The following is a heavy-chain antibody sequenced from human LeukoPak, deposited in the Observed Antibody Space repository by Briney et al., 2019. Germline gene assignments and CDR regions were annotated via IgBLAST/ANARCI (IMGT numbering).Heavy chain of an antibody. CDR3: ARDYPYNWNLRENAFDI. CDR1: GFTFSSYW. V-gene: IGHV3-7*01. CDR2: IKQDGSEK. Sequence: TGGSLRLSCAASGFTFSSYWMSWVRQAPGKGLEWVANIKQDGSEKYYVDSVKGRFTISRDNAKNSLYLQMNSLRAEDTAVYYCARDYPYNWNLRENAFDIWGQGTMVTVSS. J-gene: IGHJ3*02. D-gene: IGHD1-7*01.